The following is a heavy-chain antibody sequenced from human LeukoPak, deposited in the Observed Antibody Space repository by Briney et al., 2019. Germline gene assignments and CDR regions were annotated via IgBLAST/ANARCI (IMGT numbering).Heavy chain of an antibody. Sequence: GASVTVSCKASGYTFTGYYMHWVRQAPGQGLEWMGWINPNSGGTNYAQKFQGRVSMTRDTSISTAYMQVSRLRSDDTAVYYCARSPHILTGENFDYWGQGTLLTVSS. V-gene: IGHV1-2*02. CDR1: GYTFTGYY. D-gene: IGHD3-9*01. J-gene: IGHJ4*02. CDR3: ARSPHILTGENFDY. CDR2: INPNSGGT.